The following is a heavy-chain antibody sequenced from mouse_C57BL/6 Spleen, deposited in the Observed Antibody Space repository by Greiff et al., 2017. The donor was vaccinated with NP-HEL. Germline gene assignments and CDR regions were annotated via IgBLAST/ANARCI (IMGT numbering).Heavy chain of an antibody. D-gene: IGHD2-1*01. J-gene: IGHJ2*01. CDR2: IDPNSGGA. Sequence: QVQLQQSGPELVKPGASVKLSCKASGYTFTSYWMHWVKQRPARGLEWIGGIDPNSGGASYNEKFKGKATLTVDKPSSTAYMQRSSLTSEDSAVYYCTACYYGHHDYFDDWGKGTTVTVSS. CDR3: TACYYGHHDYFDD. V-gene: IGHV1-72*01. CDR1: GYTFTSYW.